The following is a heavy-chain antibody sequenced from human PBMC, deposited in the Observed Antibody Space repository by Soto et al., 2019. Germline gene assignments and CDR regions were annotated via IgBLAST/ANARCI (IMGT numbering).Heavy chain of an antibody. V-gene: IGHV1-24*01. CDR2: FDPEDGET. CDR3: ATDVICSGGSCYSAY. J-gene: IGHJ4*02. CDR1: GYTLTELS. D-gene: IGHD2-15*01. Sequence: ASVKVSCKVSGYTLTELSMHWVRQAPGKGLEWMGGFDPEDGETIYAQKFQGRVTMTEDTSTDTAYMELSSLRSEDTAVYYCATDVICSGGSCYSAYWGQGTLVTVSS.